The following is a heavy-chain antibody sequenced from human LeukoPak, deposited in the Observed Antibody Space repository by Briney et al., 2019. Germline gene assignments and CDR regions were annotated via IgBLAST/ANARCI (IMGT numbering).Heavy chain of an antibody. D-gene: IGHD6-13*01. V-gene: IGHV1-18*01. J-gene: IGHJ4*02. CDR2: ISAYNGNT. Sequence: GASVKVSCKASGYTFTSYGISWVRQAPGQGLEWMGWISAYNGNTNYAQKLQGRGTMTTDTSTSTAYMELRSLRSDDTAVYYCARRAHPERAAAGSYYFDYWGQGTLVTVSS. CDR1: GYTFTSYG. CDR3: ARRAHPERAAAGSYYFDY.